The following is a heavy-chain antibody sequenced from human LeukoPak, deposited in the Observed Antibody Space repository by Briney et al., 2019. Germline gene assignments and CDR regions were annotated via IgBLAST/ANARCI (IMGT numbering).Heavy chain of an antibody. CDR1: GGSISSSSYY. D-gene: IGHD3-3*01. CDR2: IYYSGST. V-gene: IGHV4-39*01. J-gene: IGHJ4*02. Sequence: SETLSLTCTVSGGSISSSSYYWGWIRQPPGKGLEWIGSIYYSGSTYYNPSLKSRVTISADTSKNQFSLKLSSVTAEDTAVYYCARQWADFWSGYYLVFDYWGQGTLVTVSS. CDR3: ARQWADFWSGYYLVFDY.